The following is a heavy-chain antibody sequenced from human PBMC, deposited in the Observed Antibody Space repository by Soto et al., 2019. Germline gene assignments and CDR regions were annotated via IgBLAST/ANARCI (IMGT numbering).Heavy chain of an antibody. CDR2: INSDGSTT. J-gene: IGHJ4*02. CDR3: ARVGQGRYCFDY. CDR1: GFAFSSYW. Sequence: EVHLVESGGGSVQPGGSLRLSCAGSGFAFSSYWIHWVRQVPGKGLVWVSRINSDGSTTSYADSVRGRFTISRDNAKDTLYLQKNSRRAEDAALYQCARVGQGRYCFDYWGQGTRVTVSS. V-gene: IGHV3-74*01.